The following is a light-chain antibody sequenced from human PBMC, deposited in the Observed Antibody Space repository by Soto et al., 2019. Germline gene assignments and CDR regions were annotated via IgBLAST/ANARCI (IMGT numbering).Light chain of an antibody. CDR2: EVN. V-gene: IGLV2-8*01. CDR1: SSDVGGYNY. J-gene: IGLJ1*01. Sequence: QSALTQPPCASGSPGQSVTISCAGTSSDVGGYNYVSWYQQHPGKVPKLMVYEVNQRPSGVPDRFSGSKSGNTASLTVSGLQAEDEADYYCTSYAGGNNVFGTGTKLTV. CDR3: TSYAGGNNV.